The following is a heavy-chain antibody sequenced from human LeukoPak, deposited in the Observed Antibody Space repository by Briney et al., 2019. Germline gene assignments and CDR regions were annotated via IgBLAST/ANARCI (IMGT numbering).Heavy chain of an antibody. CDR2: ISGSGGST. Sequence: GGSLRLSCAAFGFTVSSNYMSWVRQAPGKGLEWVSAISGSGGSTFYADSVKGRFTISRDISKNRLYLHMNSLRAEDTAVYYCAKDKDYFDYWGQGTLVTVSS. J-gene: IGHJ4*02. V-gene: IGHV3-23*01. CDR3: AKDKDYFDY. CDR1: GFTVSSNY.